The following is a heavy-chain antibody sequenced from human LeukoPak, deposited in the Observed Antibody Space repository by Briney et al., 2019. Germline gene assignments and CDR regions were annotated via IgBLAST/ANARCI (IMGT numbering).Heavy chain of an antibody. CDR2: ISGSSSTI. V-gene: IGHV3-48*01. D-gene: IGHD6-19*01. Sequence: PGGSLRLSCAASGFTFSSYNMNWVRQAPGKGLEWASYISGSSSTIYYADSVKGRFTISRDNAKNSLYLQMNSLRAEDTAVYYCARVSGWYAYYYYMDVWGQGTTVTVSS. CDR1: GFTFSSYN. J-gene: IGHJ6*03. CDR3: ARVSGWYAYYYYMDV.